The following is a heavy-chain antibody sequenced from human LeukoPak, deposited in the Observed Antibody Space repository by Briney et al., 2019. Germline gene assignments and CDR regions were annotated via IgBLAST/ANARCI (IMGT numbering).Heavy chain of an antibody. CDR3: ARGGYSYGRYYYYYMDV. J-gene: IGHJ6*03. CDR1: GGSISSYY. CDR2: IYYSGST. D-gene: IGHD5-18*01. Sequence: PSETLSLTCTVSGGSISSYYWSWIRQPPGKGLEWIGYIYYSGSTNYNPSLKSRVTISVDTSKNQFSLKLSSVTAADTAVYYCARGGYSYGRYYYYYMDVWGKGTTVTVSS. V-gene: IGHV4-59*01.